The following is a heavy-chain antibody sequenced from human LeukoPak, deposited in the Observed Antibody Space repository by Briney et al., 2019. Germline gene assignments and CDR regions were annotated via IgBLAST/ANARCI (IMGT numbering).Heavy chain of an antibody. V-gene: IGHV4-30-4*08. D-gene: IGHD2-2*01. CDR2: IYYSGST. Sequence: SETLSLTCAVSGGSISSGGYSWSWIRQPPGKGLEWIGYIYYSGSTYYNPSLKSRVTISVDTSKNQFSLKLSSVTAADTAAYYCARGVVVVPAAPPLYYYGMDVWGQGTTVTVSS. CDR3: ARGVVVVPAAPPLYYYGMDV. J-gene: IGHJ6*02. CDR1: GGSISSGGYS.